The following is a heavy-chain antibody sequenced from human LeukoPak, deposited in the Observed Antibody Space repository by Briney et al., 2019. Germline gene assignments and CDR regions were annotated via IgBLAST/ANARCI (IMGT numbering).Heavy chain of an antibody. CDR1: GGSISNYY. V-gene: IGHV4-59*01. CDR3: ARGGYYGSGNDFRFDP. J-gene: IGHJ5*02. D-gene: IGHD3-10*01. Sequence: SETLSLTCTVSGGSISNYYWSWIRQPPGKGLEWIGYIYYSGSTNYKPSLKSRVTMSVDTSKGQFSLKLRSVTAADTAVYYCARGGYYGSGNDFRFDPWGQGTLVTVSS. CDR2: IYYSGST.